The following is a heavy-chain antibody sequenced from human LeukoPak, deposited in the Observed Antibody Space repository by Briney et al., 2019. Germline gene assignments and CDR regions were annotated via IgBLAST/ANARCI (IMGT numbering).Heavy chain of an antibody. J-gene: IGHJ4*02. V-gene: IGHV4-39*01. CDR1: GGSISSSSYY. CDR2: IYYSGST. CDR3: ARYLVIRGVTGCYFDY. Sequence: PSETLSLTCTVSGGSISSSSYYWGWIRQPPGKGLEWIGSIYYSGSTYYNPSLKSRVTISVDTSKNQFSLKLSSVTAADTAVYYCARYLVIRGVTGCYFDYWGQGTLVTVSS. D-gene: IGHD3-10*01.